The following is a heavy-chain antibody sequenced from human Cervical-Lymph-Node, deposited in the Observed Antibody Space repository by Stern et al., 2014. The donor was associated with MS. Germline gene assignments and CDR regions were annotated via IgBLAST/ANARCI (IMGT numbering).Heavy chain of an antibody. D-gene: IGHD6-19*01. Sequence: LVESGGGVVQPGRSLRLSCAASGFTFSSYGMHWVRQAPGKGLEWVAVKGRFTISRDNSKNTLYLQMNSLRAEDTAVYYCAKTGSIAVAGTGFDYLGQGTLVTVSS. V-gene: IGHV3-30*18. CDR1: GFTFSSYG. CDR3: AKTGSIAVAGTGFDY. J-gene: IGHJ4*02.